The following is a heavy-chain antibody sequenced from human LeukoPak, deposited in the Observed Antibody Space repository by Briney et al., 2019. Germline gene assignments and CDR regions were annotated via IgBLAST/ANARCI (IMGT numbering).Heavy chain of an antibody. CDR1: GGSITSNSYS. V-gene: IGHV4-39*01. CDR3: ARLRGGVQLWGD. J-gene: IGHJ4*02. D-gene: IGHD5-18*01. CDR2: LSHAGTN. Sequence: SETLSLTCTVSGGSITSNSYSWGWIRQPPGKGLQWIVTLSHAGTNYYNPSLKSRVTMPVDRSKNQFSLKLTSVTATNTAVYYCARLRGGVQLWGDWGQGTLVTVSS.